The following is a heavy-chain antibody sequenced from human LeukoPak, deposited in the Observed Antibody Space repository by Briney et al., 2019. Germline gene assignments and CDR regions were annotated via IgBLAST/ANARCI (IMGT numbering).Heavy chain of an antibody. J-gene: IGHJ4*02. V-gene: IGHV3-72*01. CDR1: GFTFNDHY. Sequence: PGGSLRLSCAASGFTFNDHYMDWVRQAPGKGLEWVGRTRNKANSFTTEYAASVGGRFTISRDDSKNSLYLQMNSLKTEDTAVYYCARGDDYNQRSFDYWGQGTLVTVSS. CDR2: TRNKANSFTT. CDR3: ARGDDYNQRSFDY. D-gene: IGHD5-24*01.